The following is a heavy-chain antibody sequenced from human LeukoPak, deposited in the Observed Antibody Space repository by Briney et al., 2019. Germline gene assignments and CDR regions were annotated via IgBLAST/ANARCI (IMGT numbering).Heavy chain of an antibody. Sequence: ASVKVSCKASGYTFTSYAMNWVRQAPGQGLEWMGWINTNTGNPTYAQGFTGRFVFSLDTSVSTAYLQISSLEAEDTAVYYCARDRELNGDYGPFDYWGQGTLVTVSS. J-gene: IGHJ4*02. CDR3: ARDRELNGDYGPFDY. V-gene: IGHV7-4-1*02. D-gene: IGHD4-17*01. CDR2: INTNTGNP. CDR1: GYTFTSYA.